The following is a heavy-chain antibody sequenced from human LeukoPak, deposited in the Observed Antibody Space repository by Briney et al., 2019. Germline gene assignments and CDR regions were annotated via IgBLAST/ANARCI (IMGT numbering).Heavy chain of an antibody. D-gene: IGHD3-10*01. CDR1: GFTFSSNY. Sequence: GGSLRLSCAASGFTFSSNYMSWVRQAPGQGLEWVSVIYSDSSTYYANSVKGRFTIYRDNSKNTLYLQMNSLRAEDTAVYYCARSLWFGELLFDYWGQGTLVTVSS. J-gene: IGHJ4*02. V-gene: IGHV3-66*01. CDR3: ARSLWFGELLFDY. CDR2: IYSDSST.